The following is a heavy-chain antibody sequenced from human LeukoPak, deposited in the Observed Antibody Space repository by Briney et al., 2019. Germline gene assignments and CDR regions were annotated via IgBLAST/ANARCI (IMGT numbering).Heavy chain of an antibody. D-gene: IGHD3-22*01. J-gene: IGHJ4*02. CDR2: INHSGST. CDR1: GGSFSGYY. CDR3: ATYDSSGYPY. Sequence: PSETLSLTCAVYGGSFSGYYWSWIRQPPWKGLEWIGEINHSGSTNYNPSLKSRVTISVDTSKNQFSLKLSSVTAADTAVYYCATYDSSGYPYWGQGTLVTVSS. V-gene: IGHV4-34*01.